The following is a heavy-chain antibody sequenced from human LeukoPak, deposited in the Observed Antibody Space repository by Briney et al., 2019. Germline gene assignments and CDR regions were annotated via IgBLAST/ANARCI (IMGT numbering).Heavy chain of an antibody. V-gene: IGHV3-33*01. CDR3: ARDHSRAEVAGNY. D-gene: IGHD2-15*01. CDR2: IWYDGSNK. J-gene: IGHJ4*02. CDR1: GFTFSHCG. Sequence: GSLRLSCTTSGFTFSHCGMHWVRRAPGKGLEWVAVIWYDGSNKYYADSVKGRFTISRDNSKNTLYLQMNGLRAEDTAVYYCARDHSRAEVAGNYWGQGTLVTVSS.